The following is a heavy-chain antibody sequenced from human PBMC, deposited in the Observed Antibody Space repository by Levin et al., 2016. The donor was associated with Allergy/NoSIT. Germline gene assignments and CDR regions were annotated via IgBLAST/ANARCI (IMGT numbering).Heavy chain of an antibody. D-gene: IGHD2-2*01. CDR1: GGSFSGYY. Sequence: SETLSLTCAVYGGSFSGYYWSWIRQPPGKGLEWIGEINHSGSTNYNPSLKSRVTISVDTSKNQFSLKLSSVTAADTAVYYCASYCSSTSCPDYYYGMDVWGQGTTVTVSS. J-gene: IGHJ6*02. V-gene: IGHV4-34*01. CDR2: INHSGST. CDR3: ASYCSSTSCPDYYYGMDV.